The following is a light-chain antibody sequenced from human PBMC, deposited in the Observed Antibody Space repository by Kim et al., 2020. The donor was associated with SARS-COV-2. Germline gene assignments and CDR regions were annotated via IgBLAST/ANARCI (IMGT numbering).Light chain of an antibody. V-gene: IGKV3-20*01. CDR1: QSVSRSY. CDR3: QQYDSSPVYV. CDR2: DAS. J-gene: IGKJ2*01. Sequence: SPGERATLSCRASQSVSRSYLAWYQQKPGQAPRLLIYDASSRATGIPDRFSGSGSGTDFTLTISRLEPEDFAVYYCQQYDSSPVYVFGQGTKLDIK.